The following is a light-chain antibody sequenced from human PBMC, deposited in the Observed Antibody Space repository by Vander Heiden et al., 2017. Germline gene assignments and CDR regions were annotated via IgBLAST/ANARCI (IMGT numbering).Light chain of an antibody. CDR2: SDN. CDR1: SPNIGRNS. V-gene: IGLV1-44*01. CDR3: SSWDDSLNGPV. Sequence: QSVLTQPPSASGPPGPRVTISCSGSSPNIGRNSVNWYQQLPATEPKLLMYSDNQRPSGVPDRFSGSKSGTSVSLATSGLQSEEEADDYCSSWDDSLNGPVFGGGTKLTGL. J-gene: IGLJ2*01.